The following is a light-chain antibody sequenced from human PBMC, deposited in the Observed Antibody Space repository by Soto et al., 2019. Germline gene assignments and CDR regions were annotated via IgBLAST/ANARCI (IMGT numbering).Light chain of an antibody. J-gene: IGLJ1*01. Sequence: QSALTQPASVSGSPGQSITISCTGTSSDVGSYNLVSWYQQHPGKAPKRMIYEGSKRPSGVSNRFSGSESGNTASLTISGLQAEDEADYYCCSYAGSSTYVFGTGTRSPA. CDR1: SSDVGSYNL. CDR2: EGS. V-gene: IGLV2-23*01. CDR3: CSYAGSSTYV.